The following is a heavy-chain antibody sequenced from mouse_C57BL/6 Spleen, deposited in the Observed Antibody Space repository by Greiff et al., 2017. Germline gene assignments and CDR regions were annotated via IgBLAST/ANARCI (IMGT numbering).Heavy chain of an antibody. CDR1: GFSLRTFGMG. D-gene: IGHD4-1*01. J-gene: IGHJ2*01. CDR2: IWWDDDK. Sequence: QVTLKESGPGILQPSQTLSLTCSFSGFSLRTFGMGVGWIRQPSGKGLEWLAHIWWDDDKYYNPALKSRLPLSKDTSKNQLFLKIANVDTADTATYYCARIMTGSRRYFYYGGQGTTLTVSS. V-gene: IGHV8-8*01. CDR3: ARIMTGSRRYFYY.